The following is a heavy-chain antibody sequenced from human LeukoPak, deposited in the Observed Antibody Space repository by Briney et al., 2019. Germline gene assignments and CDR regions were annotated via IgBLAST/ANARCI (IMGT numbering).Heavy chain of an antibody. CDR1: GFTFSSYS. CDR2: ITASGTAM. J-gene: IGHJ6*02. D-gene: IGHD6-6*01. Sequence: GGSLRLSCAASGFTFSSYSMNWVRQAPGKGLEWVLHITASGTAMFYADSVKGRFTISRDNAKNSLYLQMNSLRDEDTAVYYCAGGDIAAQGYGMDVWGQGTTVTVSS. CDR3: AGGDIAAQGYGMDV. V-gene: IGHV3-48*02.